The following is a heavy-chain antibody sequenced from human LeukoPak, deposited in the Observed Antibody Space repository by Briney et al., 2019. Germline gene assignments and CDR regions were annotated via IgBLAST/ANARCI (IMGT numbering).Heavy chain of an antibody. CDR2: ISAYNGNT. CDR1: GYTFTSYG. D-gene: IGHD3-3*01. J-gene: IGHJ5*02. CDR3: ARAGETIFGAPNWFDP. V-gene: IGHV1-18*01. Sequence: SVKVSCKASGYTFTSYGISWVRQAPGQGLEWMGWISAYNGNTNYAQKLQGRVTMTTDTSTSTAYMELRSLRSDDTAVYYCARAGETIFGAPNWFDPWGQGTLVTVSS.